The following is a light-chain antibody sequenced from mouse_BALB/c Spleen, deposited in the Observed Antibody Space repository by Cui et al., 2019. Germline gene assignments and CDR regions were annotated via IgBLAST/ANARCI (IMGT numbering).Light chain of an antibody. CDR2: WAS. V-gene: IGKV6-23*01. CDR1: QDVGTA. Sequence: DIVMTQSHKFMSTSVGDRVSITCTASQDVGTAVAWYQQKPGQSPKLLIYWASTRHAGVPDRFTGRGSGTDFPLTISNVQSEDLADYFCQQYSSYLTFGAGTKLELK. CDR3: QQYSSYLT. J-gene: IGKJ5*01.